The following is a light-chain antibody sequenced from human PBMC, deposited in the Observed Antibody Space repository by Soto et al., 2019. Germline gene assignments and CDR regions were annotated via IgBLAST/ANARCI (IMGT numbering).Light chain of an antibody. J-gene: IGLJ2*01. Sequence: QSVLTQPPSASGTPGQRVAISCSGGTSNIESNYVYWYQQLPGTAPKLLIHRNDQPPSGVPDRFSGSKSGTSASLAISGLRSEDEADYYCSTWDDNLNSPIFGGGTKLTVL. CDR1: TSNIESNY. CDR3: STWDDNLNSPI. CDR2: RND. V-gene: IGLV1-47*01.